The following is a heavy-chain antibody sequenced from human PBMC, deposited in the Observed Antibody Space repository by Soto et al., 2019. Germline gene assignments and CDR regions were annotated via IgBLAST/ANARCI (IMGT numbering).Heavy chain of an antibody. V-gene: IGHV4-39*01. J-gene: IGHJ6*02. CDR1: GGSISSSSYY. CDR3: ARQNPAQDYCYGMDV. Sequence: SEDLSLTCTVSGGSISSSSYYWGWICQPPGKGLEWIGSIYYSGSTYYNPSLKSRVTISVDTSKNQFSLKLSSVTAADTAVYYCARQNPAQDYCYGMDVWGQGTTVTVSS. CDR2: IYYSGST.